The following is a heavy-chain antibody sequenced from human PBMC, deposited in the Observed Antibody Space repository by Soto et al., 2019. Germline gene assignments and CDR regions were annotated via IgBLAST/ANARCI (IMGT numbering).Heavy chain of an antibody. Sequence: GGSLRLSCAASGFTFSTYEFNWVRQAPGRGLEWISYISVSGNIIKYAESVKGRFTISRDNADNSLHLHMSNLRVDDTALYFCVRDTMRASAAASLDYWRQGTQVTVSS. V-gene: IGHV3-48*03. CDR2: ISVSGNII. D-gene: IGHD2-2*01. CDR1: GFTFSTYE. J-gene: IGHJ4*02. CDR3: VRDTMRASAAASLDY.